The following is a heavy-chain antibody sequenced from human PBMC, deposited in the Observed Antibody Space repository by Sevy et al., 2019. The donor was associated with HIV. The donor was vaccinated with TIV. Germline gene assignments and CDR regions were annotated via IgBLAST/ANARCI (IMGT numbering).Heavy chain of an antibody. Sequence: ASVKVSCKASGYSFSTYGISWVRQAPGQGLEWMGWISGYNGNTHYAESLQGRVTMTTDTSTSTAYMELMNLRSDDTAVYYCARVRSGWPRIWGQGTLVTVSS. V-gene: IGHV1-18*04. CDR1: GYSFSTYG. CDR2: ISGYNGNT. CDR3: ARVRSGWPRI. D-gene: IGHD6-19*01. J-gene: IGHJ4*02.